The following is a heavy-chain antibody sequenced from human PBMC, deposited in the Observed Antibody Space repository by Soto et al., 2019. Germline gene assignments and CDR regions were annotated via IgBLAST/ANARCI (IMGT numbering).Heavy chain of an antibody. J-gene: IGHJ5*02. D-gene: IGHD6-19*01. Sequence: QLQLQESGPGLVKPSETLSLTCSVSGGSISSSSYFWGWIRQPPGKGLEWIGSIYYSGSTYYNPSFRTRTTVSAAPSKNHVSLKLSSVTAADTAVYYCARHPSAFWFDPWGQGSLVTVSS. V-gene: IGHV4-39*01. CDR2: IYYSGST. CDR1: GGSISSSSYF. CDR3: ARHPSAFWFDP.